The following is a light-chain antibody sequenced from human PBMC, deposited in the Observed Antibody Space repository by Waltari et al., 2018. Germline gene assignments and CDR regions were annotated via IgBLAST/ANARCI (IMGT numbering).Light chain of an antibody. CDR1: QGISSY. Sequence: IQMSQSPSSLSASVGDRVTITCRASQGISSYLNWYQQKPGKAPKLLIYYANSLACGFPSRFRGSGSGTEFTLTISSMQPEDFATYYCQQGNSNPLTFGGVTKVEIK. CDR2: YAN. CDR3: QQGNSNPLT. V-gene: IGKV1-13*02. J-gene: IGKJ4*01.